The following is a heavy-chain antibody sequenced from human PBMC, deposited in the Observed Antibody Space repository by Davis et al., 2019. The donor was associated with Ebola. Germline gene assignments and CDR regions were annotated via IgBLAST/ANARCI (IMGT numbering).Heavy chain of an antibody. CDR2: IKSKPDGGAT. CDR3: VTGVDS. CDR1: GFIFSSAW. Sequence: GGSLRLSCPASGFIFSSAWMNWVRQVPGKGLEWVGRIKSKPDGGATDYAAPAKGRFTISRDDSKNTLYLQMNSLKTEDTAVYYCVTGVDSWGQGTLVTVSS. J-gene: IGHJ4*02. V-gene: IGHV3-15*07.